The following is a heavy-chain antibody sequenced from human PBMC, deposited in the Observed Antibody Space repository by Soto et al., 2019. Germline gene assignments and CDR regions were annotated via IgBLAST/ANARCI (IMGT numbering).Heavy chain of an antibody. CDR2: ISAYNGNT. D-gene: IGHD3-22*01. J-gene: IGHJ4*02. V-gene: IGHV1-18*01. Sequence: QVQLVQSGAEVKKPGASVKVSCKASGYTFTSYGISWVRQAPGQGLEWMGWISAYNGNTNYAQKLQGRVTMTTDTSTSTAYMELRSLRSDETGVYYCARDHTSGYYYDSSGYSLAYWGQGTLVTVSS. CDR1: GYTFTSYG. CDR3: ARDHTSGYYYDSSGYSLAY.